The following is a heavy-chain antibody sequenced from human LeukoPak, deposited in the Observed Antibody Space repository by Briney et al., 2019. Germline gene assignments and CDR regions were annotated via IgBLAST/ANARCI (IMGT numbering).Heavy chain of an antibody. D-gene: IGHD1-26*01. CDR1: GFXFTSSA. J-gene: IGHJ4*02. CDR3: AGHLLSGSYYEFDY. V-gene: IGHV1-58*01. CDR2: IVVGSGNT. Sequence: SVKVSCKASGFXFTSSAVQWVRQARGQRLEWKGWIVVGSGNTNYAQKFQERVTITRDMSTSTAYMELSSLRSEDTAVYYCAGHLLSGSYYEFDYWGQGTLVTVSS.